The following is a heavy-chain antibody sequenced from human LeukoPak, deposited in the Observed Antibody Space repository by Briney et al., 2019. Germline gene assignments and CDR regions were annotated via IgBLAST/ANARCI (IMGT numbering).Heavy chain of an antibody. D-gene: IGHD2-15*01. V-gene: IGHV3-33*01. CDR3: ARDIVASGGRYFDH. Sequence: PGGSLRLSCAASGFTFGGYGMHWVRQTPGEGLEWVAAIWYDGSNKYYADSVKGRFTVSRDNSKNTLYLQMNSLRGEDTAVYYCARDIVASGGRYFDHWGQGTLVTVSS. CDR2: IWYDGSNK. J-gene: IGHJ4*02. CDR1: GFTFGGYG.